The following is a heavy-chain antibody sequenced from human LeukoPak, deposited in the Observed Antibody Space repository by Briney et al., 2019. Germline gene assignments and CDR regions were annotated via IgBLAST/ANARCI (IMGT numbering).Heavy chain of an antibody. CDR2: IHYSGSA. D-gene: IGHD3-22*01. CDR1: GVSISSYY. Sequence: SETLSLTCTVSGVSISSYYWSWIRQFPGKGLEWIVNIHYSGSAYYNPSLKSRASTSVDASKNQMSLKLSSVTAADTAVYYCARSRADDTSDYYNWFDPWGQGTLVTVSS. V-gene: IGHV4-59*06. CDR3: ARSRADDTSDYYNWFDP. J-gene: IGHJ5*02.